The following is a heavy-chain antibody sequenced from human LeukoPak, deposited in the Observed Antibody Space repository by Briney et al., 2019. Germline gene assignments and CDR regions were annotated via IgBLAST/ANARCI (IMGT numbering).Heavy chain of an antibody. CDR2: VNSGGST. J-gene: IGHJ4*02. CDR1: GFSFSRYV. Sequence: RGSLRLSCAASGFSFSRYVMSWVRQAPVPGLEWFSSVNSGGSTYYADSVKGRFTISRDNSKNTPYLQMNSLRAEDTAIYYCAKSFSSTTWGPVGYWGQGILLTVSS. V-gene: IGHV3-23*01. D-gene: IGHD2-2*01. CDR3: AKSFSSTTWGPVGY.